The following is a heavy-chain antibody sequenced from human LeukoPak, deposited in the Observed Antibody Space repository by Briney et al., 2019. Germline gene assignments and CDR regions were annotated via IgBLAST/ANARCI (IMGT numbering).Heavy chain of an antibody. CDR2: IYPDDSDT. D-gene: IGHD1-1*01. CDR1: GYSFTTYW. CDR3: ARRVRTTSSIDY. Sequence: GESLQISCKGSGYSFTTYWIGWVRQMPGKGLEWMGIIYPDDSDTRYSPSFQGQVTISADKSISTAYLQWSSLKASDTAMYYCARRVRTTSSIDYWGQGTLVTVSS. V-gene: IGHV5-51*01. J-gene: IGHJ4*02.